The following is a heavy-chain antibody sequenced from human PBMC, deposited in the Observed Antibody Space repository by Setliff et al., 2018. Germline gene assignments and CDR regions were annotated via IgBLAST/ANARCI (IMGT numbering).Heavy chain of an antibody. CDR2: ISSSSSYI. J-gene: IGHJ3*02. D-gene: IGHD3-9*01. V-gene: IGHV3-21*01. Sequence: GGSLRLSCAASGFTFSSYSMNWVRQAPGKGLEWVSSISSSSSYIYYADSVKGRFTISRDNAKNSLYLQMNSLRAEDTAVYYCARDKLRYFDWLLYTPDAFDIWGQGTMVTVSS. CDR3: ARDKLRYFDWLLYTPDAFDI. CDR1: GFTFSSYS.